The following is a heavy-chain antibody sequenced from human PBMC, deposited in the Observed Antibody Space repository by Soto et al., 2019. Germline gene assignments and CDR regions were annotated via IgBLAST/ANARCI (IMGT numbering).Heavy chain of an antibody. D-gene: IGHD2-21*02. V-gene: IGHV3-11*01. J-gene: IGHJ4*02. CDR1: GFTFSDYY. Sequence: QVQLVESGGGLVKPGGSLRLSCAASGFTFSDYYMTWGRQAPGKGLEWVSYISSSGGATYYADSVKGRFTISRDNAKNPLYRQSNGLRAEDTAVYYRARRGTADGLVYWGKGTLDTVSS. CDR2: ISSSGGAT. CDR3: ARRGTADGLVY.